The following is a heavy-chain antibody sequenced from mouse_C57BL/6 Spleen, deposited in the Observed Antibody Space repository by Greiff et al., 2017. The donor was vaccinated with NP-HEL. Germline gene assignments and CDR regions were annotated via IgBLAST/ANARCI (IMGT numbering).Heavy chain of an antibody. CDR3: TSSYPDCDY. CDR1: GYTFTDYE. Sequence: VQLQQSGAELVRPGASVTLSCKASGYTFTDYEMHWVKQTPVHGLEWIGAIDPETGGTAYNQKFKGKAILTADKSSRTAYMELRSLTSKDSAVYYCTSSYPDCDYWGQGTTLTVSS. J-gene: IGHJ2*01. CDR2: IDPETGGT. D-gene: IGHD5-1-1*01. V-gene: IGHV1-15*01.